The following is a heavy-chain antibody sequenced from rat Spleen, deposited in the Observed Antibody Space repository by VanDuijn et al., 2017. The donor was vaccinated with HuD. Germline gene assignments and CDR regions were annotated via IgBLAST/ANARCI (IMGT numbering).Heavy chain of an antibody. Sequence: EVQLVESGGGLVQSGRSLKLSCAASGFTFSNYDMAWVRQAPTKGLEWVASITNSGGSTYYRDSVKGRFTISKDSAKNTLYLQMDSLRSEDSATYFCAKVAGGYFDYWGQGVMVTVSS. V-gene: IGHV5S13*01. CDR1: GFTFSNYD. CDR2: ITNSGGST. J-gene: IGHJ2*01. CDR3: AKVAGGYFDY. D-gene: IGHD1-4*01.